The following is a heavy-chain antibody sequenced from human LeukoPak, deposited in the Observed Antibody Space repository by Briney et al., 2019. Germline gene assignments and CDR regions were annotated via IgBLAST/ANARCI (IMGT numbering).Heavy chain of an antibody. V-gene: IGHV3-23*01. J-gene: IGHJ4*02. CDR2: ISGSGGST. D-gene: IGHD6-19*01. CDR1: GFTFSSYA. Sequence: GGSLRLSCAASGFTFSSYAMSWVRQAPGKGLEWVPAISGSGGSTYYADSVKGRFTISRDNSKNTLYLQMNSLRAEDTAVYYCARGGAQWLEGFDYWGQGTLVTVSS. CDR3: ARGGAQWLEGFDY.